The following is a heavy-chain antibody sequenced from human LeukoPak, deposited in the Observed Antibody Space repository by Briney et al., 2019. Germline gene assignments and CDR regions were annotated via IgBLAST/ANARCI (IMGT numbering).Heavy chain of an antibody. Sequence: SDPLSLTCAVYGRFFSGYYWSWIRQPPGKGLEWLGEINHSGSTNYNPSLKSRVTISVYPSKNQCSLKLSSVTAADTAVYYCARASSPNYGDYVYYYYYYMDVWGKGTTVTVSS. CDR2: INHSGST. CDR3: ARASSPNYGDYVYYYYYYMDV. D-gene: IGHD4-17*01. J-gene: IGHJ6*03. CDR1: GRFFSGYY. V-gene: IGHV4-34*01.